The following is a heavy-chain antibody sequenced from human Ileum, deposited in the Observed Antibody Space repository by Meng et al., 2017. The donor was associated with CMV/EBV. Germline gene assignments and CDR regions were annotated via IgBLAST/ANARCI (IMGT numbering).Heavy chain of an antibody. J-gene: IGHJ4*02. CDR2: ISYDGSNK. CDR3: ARDIDALYYFDY. D-gene: IGHD3-16*02. CDR1: GFTFSSYA. Sequence: QGQLVESGGGVVQPGRSLRLSCAASGFTFSSYAMHWVRQAPGKGREWVAVISYDGSNKYYADSVKGRFTISRDNSKNTLYLQMNSLRAEDTAVYYCARDIDALYYFDYWGQGTLVTVSS. V-gene: IGHV3-30-3*01.